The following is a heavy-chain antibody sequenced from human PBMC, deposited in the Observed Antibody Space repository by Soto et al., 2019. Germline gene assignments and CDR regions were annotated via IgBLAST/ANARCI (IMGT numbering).Heavy chain of an antibody. J-gene: IGHJ4*02. V-gene: IGHV3-7*01. CDR3: ARESAQEYYDFWSGYNYFDY. Sequence: GGSLRLSCAASGFTFSSYWMSWVRQAPGKGLEWVANIKQDGSEKYYVDSVKGRFTISRDNAKNSLYLQMNSLRAEDTAVYYCARESAQEYYDFWSGYNYFDYWGQGTLVTVSS. CDR1: GFTFSSYW. CDR2: IKQDGSEK. D-gene: IGHD3-3*01.